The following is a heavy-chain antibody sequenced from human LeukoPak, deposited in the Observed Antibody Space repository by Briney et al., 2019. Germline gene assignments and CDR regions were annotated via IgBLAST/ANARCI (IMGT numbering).Heavy chain of an antibody. CDR3: ARDCSSTSCIGVFDY. D-gene: IGHD2-2*01. CDR1: GGSISSYY. Sequence: SETLSLTCTVSGGSISSYYWSWIRQPPGKGLEWIGYIYYGGSTNYNPSLKSRVTISVDTSKNQFSLKLSSVTAADTAVYYCARDCSSTSCIGVFDYWGQGTLVTVSS. CDR2: IYYGGST. J-gene: IGHJ4*02. V-gene: IGHV4-59*01.